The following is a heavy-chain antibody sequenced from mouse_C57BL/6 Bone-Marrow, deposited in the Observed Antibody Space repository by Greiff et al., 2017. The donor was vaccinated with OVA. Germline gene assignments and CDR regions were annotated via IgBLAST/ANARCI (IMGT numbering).Heavy chain of an antibody. J-gene: IGHJ3*01. CDR1: GYTFTSYW. CDR3: ARYYYSNYPFAY. Sequence: QVQLQQSGAELVKPGASVKLSCKASGYTFTSYWMHWVKQRPGQGLEWIGMIHPNSGSTNYNEKFKSKATLTVDKSSSTAYMQLSSLTSEDSAVYYCARYYYSNYPFAYWGQGTLVTVSA. V-gene: IGHV1-64*01. D-gene: IGHD2-5*01. CDR2: IHPNSGST.